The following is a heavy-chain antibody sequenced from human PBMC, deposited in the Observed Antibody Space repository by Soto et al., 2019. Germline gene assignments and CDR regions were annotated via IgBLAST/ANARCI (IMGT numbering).Heavy chain of an antibody. CDR3: AKGGPDGFCSGGRCYFDY. J-gene: IGHJ4*02. CDR2: ISWNSNII. CDR1: GFTFDDYA. V-gene: IGHV3-9*01. D-gene: IGHD2-15*01. Sequence: VQLVESGGGLVQPGRSLRLSCAASGFTFDDYAMHWVRRVPGKGLEWVSSISWNSNIIGYADFVKGRFTISRDNAKNSLYLQMNSLRPEDTALYYCAKGGPDGFCSGGRCYFDYWGQGTLVTVSS.